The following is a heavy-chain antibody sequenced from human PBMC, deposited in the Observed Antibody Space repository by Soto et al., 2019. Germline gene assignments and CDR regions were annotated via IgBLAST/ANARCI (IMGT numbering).Heavy chain of an antibody. J-gene: IGHJ5*02. D-gene: IGHD2-15*01. CDR2: IVVGSGNT. V-gene: IGHV1-58*01. CDR1: GFTFTSSA. CDR3: AADRVVVVAATTQFDP. Sequence: ASVKVSCKASGFTFTSSAVQWVRQARGQRLEWIGWIVVGSGNTNYAQKFQERVTITRDMSTSTAYMELSSLRSEDTAVYYCAADRVVVVAATTQFDPWGQGTLVTVSS.